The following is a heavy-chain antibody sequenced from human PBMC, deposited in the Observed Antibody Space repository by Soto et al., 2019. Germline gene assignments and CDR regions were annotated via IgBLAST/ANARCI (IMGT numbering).Heavy chain of an antibody. CDR3: ASLHSSGWYDY. J-gene: IGHJ4*02. Sequence: SETLSLTCTVSGGSISSYYWSWIRQPPGKGLEWIGYIYYSGSTNYNPSLKSRVTISVDTSKNQFSLKLSSVTAADTAVYYCASLHSSGWYDYWGQGTLVTVSS. CDR1: GGSISSYY. D-gene: IGHD6-19*01. CDR2: IYYSGST. V-gene: IGHV4-59*08.